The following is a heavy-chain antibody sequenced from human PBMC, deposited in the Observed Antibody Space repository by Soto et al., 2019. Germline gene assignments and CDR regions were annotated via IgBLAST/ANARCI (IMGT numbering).Heavy chain of an antibody. D-gene: IGHD6-19*01. J-gene: IGHJ4*02. Sequence: SVKVSCKASGGTFSSYAISWVRQAPGQGLEWMGGIIPIFGTANYAQKFQGRVTITADKSTSTAYMELSSLRSEDTAVYYCARERYSSGILDYWGQGTLVTVSS. CDR3: ARERYSSGILDY. CDR2: IIPIFGTA. V-gene: IGHV1-69*06. CDR1: GGTFSSYA.